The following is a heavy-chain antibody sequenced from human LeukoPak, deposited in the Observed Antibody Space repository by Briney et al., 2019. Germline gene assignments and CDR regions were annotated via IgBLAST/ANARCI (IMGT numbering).Heavy chain of an antibody. J-gene: IGHJ5*02. V-gene: IGHV4-4*07. CDR1: GVSISNYY. CDR3: ARDREIYDLWKGNGNWFDP. D-gene: IGHD3-3*01. Sequence: PSETLSLTCTVSGVSISNYYWSWIRQPAGKRLEWIGRIYASGSTDYNPSLKSRVAMSVDTSKNQFSLRLTSLTAADTAIYYCARDREIYDLWKGNGNWFDPWGQGTLVTVSS. CDR2: IYASGST.